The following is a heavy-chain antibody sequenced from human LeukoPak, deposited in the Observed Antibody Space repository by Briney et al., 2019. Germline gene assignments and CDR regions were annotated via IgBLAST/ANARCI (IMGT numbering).Heavy chain of an antibody. CDR2: INHSGST. J-gene: IGHJ4*02. D-gene: IGHD3-10*01. CDR1: GGSFSGYY. CDR3: ASSLWFGELLS. Sequence: SETLSLTCAVYGGSFSGYYWSWIRQPPGKGLEWIGEINHSGSTYYNPSLKSRVTISVDTSKNQFSLKLSSVTAADTAVYYCASSLWFGELLSWGQGTLVTVSS. V-gene: IGHV4-34*01.